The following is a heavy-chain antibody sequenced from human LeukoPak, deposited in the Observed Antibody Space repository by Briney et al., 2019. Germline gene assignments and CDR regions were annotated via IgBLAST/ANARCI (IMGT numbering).Heavy chain of an antibody. Sequence: ASVKVSCKASGGTFSSYAISWVRQAPGQGLEWMGGIIPIFGTANYAQKFQGRVTITTDESTSTAYMELSSLRSEDTAAYYCARATAGGSSSWFWFDPWGQGTLVTVSS. J-gene: IGHJ5*02. CDR2: IIPIFGTA. D-gene: IGHD6-13*01. V-gene: IGHV1-69*05. CDR1: GGTFSSYA. CDR3: ARATAGGSSSWFWFDP.